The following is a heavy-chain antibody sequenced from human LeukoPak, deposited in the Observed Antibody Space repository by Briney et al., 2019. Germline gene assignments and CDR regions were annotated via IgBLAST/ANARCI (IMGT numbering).Heavy chain of an antibody. Sequence: SETLSLTCTVSGGSISSYYWSWIRQPPGKGLEWIGYIYYSGSTYYNPSLESRVTISVDRSKNQFSLKLSSVTAADTAVYYCARGMTTVTNYFDYWGQGTLVTVSS. J-gene: IGHJ4*02. CDR2: IYYSGST. D-gene: IGHD4-17*01. V-gene: IGHV4-59*12. CDR3: ARGMTTVTNYFDY. CDR1: GGSISSYY.